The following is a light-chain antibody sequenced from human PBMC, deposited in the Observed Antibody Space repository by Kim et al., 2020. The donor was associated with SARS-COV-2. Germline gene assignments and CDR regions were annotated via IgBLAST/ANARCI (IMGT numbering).Light chain of an antibody. Sequence: VSPGQTASITCSGDKLGDKYACWYHQKPGQSPVLVIYQDSKRPSGIPERFSGSNSGNTATLTISGTHAMDEADYYCQAWVSCNVVFGGGTQLTVL. CDR1: KLGDKY. CDR2: QDS. V-gene: IGLV3-1*01. CDR3: QAWVSCNVV. J-gene: IGLJ2*01.